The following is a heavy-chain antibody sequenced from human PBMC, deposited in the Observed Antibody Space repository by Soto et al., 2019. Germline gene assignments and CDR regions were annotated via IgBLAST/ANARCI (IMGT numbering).Heavy chain of an antibody. Sequence: ASVKVSCKASGGTFSSYTISWVRQAPGQGLEWMGRIIPILGIANYAQKFQGRVTITADKSTSTAYMELSSLRSEDTAVYYCARGYSSSYDXFDYWGQLTLVTVSS. V-gene: IGHV1-69*02. CDR1: GGTFSSYT. CDR3: ARGYSSSYDXFDY. D-gene: IGHD6-6*01. J-gene: IGHJ4*02. CDR2: IIPILGIA.